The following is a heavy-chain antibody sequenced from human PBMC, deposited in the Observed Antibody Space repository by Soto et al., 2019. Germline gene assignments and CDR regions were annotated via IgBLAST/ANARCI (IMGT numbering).Heavy chain of an antibody. CDR3: ARPRIAIRPDFSGDLLTYYFFGLDV. Sequence: RASVKVSCKDSGGTFRNYAISWVRQAPGQGPEWMGGIIPLFATSNYAQTFRDRVTITADESTSTVYMELSSLISGDTAVYYCARPRIAIRPDFSGDLLTYYFFGLDVWGQGTTVTVSS. J-gene: IGHJ6*02. D-gene: IGHD6-13*01. V-gene: IGHV1-69*13. CDR2: IIPLFATS. CDR1: GGTFRNYA.